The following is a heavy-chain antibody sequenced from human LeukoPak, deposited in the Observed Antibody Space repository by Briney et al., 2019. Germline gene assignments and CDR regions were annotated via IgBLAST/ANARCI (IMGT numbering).Heavy chain of an antibody. CDR3: ARAGGYSSSSHYYYYMDV. Sequence: EASVKVSCKASGYTFTSYDINWVRQATGQGLEWMGWTNPNSGNTGYAQKFQGRVTITRNTSISTAYMELSSLRSEDTAVYYCARAGGYSSSSHYYYYMDVWGKGTTVTVSS. J-gene: IGHJ6*03. V-gene: IGHV1-8*03. CDR1: GYTFTSYD. D-gene: IGHD6-6*01. CDR2: TNPNSGNT.